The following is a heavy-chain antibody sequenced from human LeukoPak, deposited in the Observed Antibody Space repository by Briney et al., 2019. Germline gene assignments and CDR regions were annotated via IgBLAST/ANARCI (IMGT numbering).Heavy chain of an antibody. CDR1: GGTFSSYA. Sequence: SVKVSCKASGGTFSSYAISWVRQAPGQGLEWMGGIIPIFGTANYAQKFQGRVTITADKSTSTAYMELSSLRSEDTAVYYCARDLIAAAGYNWFDPWGQGTLVTVSS. D-gene: IGHD6-13*01. J-gene: IGHJ5*02. CDR3: ARDLIAAAGYNWFDP. CDR2: IIPIFGTA. V-gene: IGHV1-69*06.